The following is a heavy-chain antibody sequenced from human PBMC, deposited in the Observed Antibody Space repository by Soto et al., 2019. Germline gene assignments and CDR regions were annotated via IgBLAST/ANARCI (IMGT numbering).Heavy chain of an antibody. D-gene: IGHD5-18*01. CDR3: ARDDSAMDGWGWFDP. Sequence: QLQLVQSGAEVQKPGSSVKVSCKASGCTFSSYAISWVRQAPGQGLEWMGGIIPIFGTANYAQKFQGRVTITADESTSTAYVELSSLRSEDTAVYYCARDDSAMDGWGWFDPWGQGTLVTVSS. CDR1: GCTFSSYA. J-gene: IGHJ5*02. V-gene: IGHV1-69*01. CDR2: IIPIFGTA.